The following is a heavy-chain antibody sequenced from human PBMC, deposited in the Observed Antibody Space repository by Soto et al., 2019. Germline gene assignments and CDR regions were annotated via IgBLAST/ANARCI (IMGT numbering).Heavy chain of an antibody. CDR1: GFKFSRYGYG. J-gene: IGHJ6*02. Sequence: AGGSLRLSCVGSGFKFSRYGYGMHWVRQSPGKGLEWVAFISFDGSNKYYADSVKGRFTVSRDNSKNTLYLEVNSLRAEDTAVYYCAKDSGYQLPDNYFYYGLDVWGQGTTVTVSS. V-gene: IGHV3-30*18. CDR2: ISFDGSNK. CDR3: AKDSGYQLPDNYFYYGLDV. D-gene: IGHD2-2*01.